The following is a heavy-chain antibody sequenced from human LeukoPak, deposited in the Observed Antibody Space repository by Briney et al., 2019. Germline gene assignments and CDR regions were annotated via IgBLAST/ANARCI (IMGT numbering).Heavy chain of an antibody. V-gene: IGHV4-34*01. J-gene: IGHJ5*02. CDR3: ARGPRGLLWFGTNNWFDP. Sequence: PSETLSLTCAVYGGSFSGYYWSWIRQPPGKGLEWIGEINHSGSTNYNPSLKSRVTISVDTSKNQFSLKLSSVTAADTAVHYCARGPRGLLWFGTNNWFDPWGQGTPVTVSS. CDR1: GGSFSGYY. CDR2: INHSGST. D-gene: IGHD3-10*01.